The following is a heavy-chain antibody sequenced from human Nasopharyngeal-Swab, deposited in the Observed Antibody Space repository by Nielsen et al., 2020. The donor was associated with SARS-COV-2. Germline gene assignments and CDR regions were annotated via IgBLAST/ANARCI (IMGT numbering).Heavy chain of an antibody. J-gene: IGHJ5*02. CDR1: GFTFSGYT. V-gene: IGHV3-21*01. CDR3: ARDTGGPPNYFDP. CDR2: ISSTTPYI. Sequence: ETLSLTCTVSGFTFSGYTMNWVRQAPGKGLEWISSISSTTPYIYYADSVKGRFTISRDNAKNSLYLQMNFLRVEDTAMYYCARDTGGPPNYFDPWGQGTLVTVSS. D-gene: IGHD1-7*01.